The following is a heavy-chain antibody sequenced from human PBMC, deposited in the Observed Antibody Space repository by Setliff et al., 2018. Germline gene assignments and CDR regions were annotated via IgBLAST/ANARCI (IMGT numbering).Heavy chain of an antibody. J-gene: IGHJ3*01. CDR3: ASDGSTHYYESRGTVL. Sequence: SETLSLTCAVSGYSISSGHFWGWIRQPPGEGLEWIVSIFHSGSNYYNPSLKSRVTISVDTSKNQFSLTLSTVTAADTAVYYCASDGSTHYYESRGTVLWGQGTMVTVSS. CDR1: GYSISSGHF. D-gene: IGHD3-22*01. CDR2: IFHSGSN. V-gene: IGHV4-38-2*01.